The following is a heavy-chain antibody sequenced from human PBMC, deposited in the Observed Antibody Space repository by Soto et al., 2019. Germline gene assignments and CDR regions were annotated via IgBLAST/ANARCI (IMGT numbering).Heavy chain of an antibody. Sequence: QVQLQESGPGLVKPSDTLSLTCAVSGHSISSGIWWGWVRQPPGKGLEWIVSVYSRGHIYNNPSLEMRVAMSVGTSTIQHSLTLTPVPAADTAVYSCGMLSGSTFSVCCGQGILV. J-gene: IGHJ4*02. CDR2: VYSRGHI. V-gene: IGHV4-28*05. CDR1: GHSISSGIW. CDR3: GMLSGSTFSVC. D-gene: IGHD1-26*01.